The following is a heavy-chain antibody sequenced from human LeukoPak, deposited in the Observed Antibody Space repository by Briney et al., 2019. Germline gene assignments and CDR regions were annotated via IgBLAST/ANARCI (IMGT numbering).Heavy chain of an antibody. Sequence: PGGSLRLSCAASGFTFDYYGMSWFRQAPEKGLEWVSGINWNGGSTGYADSVKGRFTISRDNAKNSLYLQMNSLRAEDTAVYYCARGLYGSGSTFDYWGQGTLVTVSS. V-gene: IGHV3-20*04. J-gene: IGHJ4*02. CDR2: INWNGGST. CDR3: ARGLYGSGSTFDY. CDR1: GFTFDYYG. D-gene: IGHD3-10*01.